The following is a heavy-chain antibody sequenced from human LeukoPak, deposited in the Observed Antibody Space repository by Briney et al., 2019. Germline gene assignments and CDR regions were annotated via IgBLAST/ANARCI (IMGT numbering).Heavy chain of an antibody. Sequence: ASVKVSCKASGYTFTSYYMHWVRQAPGQGLEWMGIINPSGGSTSYAQKFQGRVTMTEDTSTDTAYMELSSLRSEDTAVYYCATAVVSHSSSWGFLTYWGQGTLVTVSS. J-gene: IGHJ4*02. CDR2: INPSGGST. D-gene: IGHD6-13*01. V-gene: IGHV1-46*01. CDR1: GYTFTSYY. CDR3: ATAVVSHSSSWGFLTY.